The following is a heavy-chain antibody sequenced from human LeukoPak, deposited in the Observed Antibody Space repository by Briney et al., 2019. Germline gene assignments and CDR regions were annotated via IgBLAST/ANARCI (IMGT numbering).Heavy chain of an antibody. V-gene: IGHV1-8*01. Sequence: ASVKVSCKASGYTFTSYDINWVRQATGQGLEWMGWMNPNSGNTGYAQKFQGRVTMTRNTSISTAYMELSSLRSEDTAVYYCARGRAGEFYDFWSGYDYNWFDSWGQGTLVTVSS. CDR3: ARGRAGEFYDFWSGYDYNWFDS. CDR1: GYTFTSYD. J-gene: IGHJ5*01. CDR2: MNPNSGNT. D-gene: IGHD3-3*01.